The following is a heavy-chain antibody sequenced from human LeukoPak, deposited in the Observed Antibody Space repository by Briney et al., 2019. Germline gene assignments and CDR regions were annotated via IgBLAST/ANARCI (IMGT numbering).Heavy chain of an antibody. V-gene: IGHV1-2*02. CDR3: ARASRITIFGVVANYGMDV. Sequence: ASVKVSCKASGYTFTGYYMHWVRQAPGQGLEWMGWINPNSGGTNYAQKFQGRVTMTRDTSISTAYMELSRLRSDDTAVYYCARASRITIFGVVANYGMDVWGQGTTVTVSS. CDR2: INPNSGGT. CDR1: GYTFTGYY. D-gene: IGHD3-3*01. J-gene: IGHJ6*02.